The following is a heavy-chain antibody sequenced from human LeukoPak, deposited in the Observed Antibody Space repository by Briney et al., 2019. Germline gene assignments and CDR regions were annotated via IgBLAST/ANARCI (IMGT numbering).Heavy chain of an antibody. Sequence: GGSLRLSCVLSGFTLNTYSIHWVRQAPGKGLERVSYISSTSNDIYYADSVKGRFTISRDDATNSLYLQMNSLSAEDTVVYYCARDAGAGFDFWGQGTLVTVSS. CDR3: ARDAGAGFDF. V-gene: IGHV3-21*06. CDR2: ISSTSNDI. J-gene: IGHJ4*02. D-gene: IGHD6-13*01. CDR1: GFTLNTYS.